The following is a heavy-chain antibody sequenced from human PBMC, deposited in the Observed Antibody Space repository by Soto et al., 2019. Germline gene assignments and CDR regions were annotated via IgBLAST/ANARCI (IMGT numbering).Heavy chain of an antibody. D-gene: IGHD3-3*01. J-gene: IGHJ6*02. CDR3: ARDRWLGPSTFWSGYYRYYYGMDV. CDR1: GFTLSDYW. Sequence: GGSLRLSCAASGFTLSDYWMHWVRQVPGKGLLWVSRISVDGGDTTYADSVKGRFTISRDNSKNTLYLQMNSLRAEDTAVYYCARDRWLGPSTFWSGYYRYYYGMDVWGQGTTVTVSS. CDR2: ISVDGGDT. V-gene: IGHV3-74*01.